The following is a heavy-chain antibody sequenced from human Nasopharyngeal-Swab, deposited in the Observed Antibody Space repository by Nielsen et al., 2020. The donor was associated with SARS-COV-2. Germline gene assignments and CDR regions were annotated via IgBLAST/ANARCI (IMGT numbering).Heavy chain of an antibody. V-gene: IGHV4-59*01. D-gene: IGHD3-22*01. CDR3: ARDLLYYYDSGGYSTYYYYGMDV. CDR1: GGSISSYY. J-gene: IGHJ6*02. Sequence: GSLRLSCTVSGGSISSYYWSWIRQPPGKGLEWIGYIYYSGSTNYNPSLKSRVTISVDTSKNQFSLKLSSVTAADTAVYYCARDLLYYYDSGGYSTYYYYGMDVWGQGTTVTVSS. CDR2: IYYSGST.